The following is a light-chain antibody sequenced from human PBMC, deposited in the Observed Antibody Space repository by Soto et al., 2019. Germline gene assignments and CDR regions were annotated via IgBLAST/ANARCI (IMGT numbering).Light chain of an antibody. CDR1: QSISSW. CDR3: QQYNSYSGT. J-gene: IGKJ1*01. V-gene: IGKV1-5*01. CDR2: DAS. Sequence: DIQTTQSPSTLSASVGDRVTITCRASQSISSWLAWYQQKPGKAPKLLIYDASSLESGVPSRFSGSGSGTEFTLTIISLQPDDFATYSCQQYNSYSGTFGQGTKVDIK.